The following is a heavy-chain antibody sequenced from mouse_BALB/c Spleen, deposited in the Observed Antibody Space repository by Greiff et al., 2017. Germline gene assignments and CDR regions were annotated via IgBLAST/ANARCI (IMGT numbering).Heavy chain of an antibody. CDR1: GFSLTSYG. J-gene: IGHJ4*01. D-gene: IGHD2-14*01. CDR3: ARKEGYYRYDGAMDY. V-gene: IGHV2-2*02. CDR2: IWSGGST. Sequence: VKLMESGPGLVQPSQSLSITCTVSGFSLTSYGVHWVRQSPGKGLEWLGVIWSGGSTDYNAAFISRLSISKDNSKSQVFFKMNSLQANDTAIYYCARKEGYYRYDGAMDYWGQGTSVTVSS.